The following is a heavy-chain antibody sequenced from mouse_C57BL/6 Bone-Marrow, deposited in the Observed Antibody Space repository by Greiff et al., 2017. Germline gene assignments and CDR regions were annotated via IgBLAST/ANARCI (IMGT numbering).Heavy chain of an antibody. V-gene: IGHV14-4*01. CDR2: LDPEIGDT. CDR1: GFNIKDDY. J-gene: IGHJ2*01. Sequence: VQLKESGAELVRPGASVKLSCTASGFNIKDDYIHWVKQRPEHGLEWIGWLDPEIGDTEYASKFQGKATITSDTSSNTAYLQLSSLTSEDTAVYYCSSFDGNYFDFWGQGTPLTVAS. D-gene: IGHD2-3*01. CDR3: SSFDGNYFDF.